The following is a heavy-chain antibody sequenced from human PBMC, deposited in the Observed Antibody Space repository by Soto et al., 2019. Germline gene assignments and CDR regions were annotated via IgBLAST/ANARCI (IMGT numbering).Heavy chain of an antibody. CDR3: ARDTLTYYDFWSGYSAHYYYGMDV. D-gene: IGHD3-3*01. V-gene: IGHV4-30-4*08. J-gene: IGHJ6*02. Sequence: PSETLSLTCTVSGGSISSGGYYWSWIRQHPGKGLEWIGYIYYSGSTYYNPSLKSRVTISVDTSKNQFSLKLSSVTAADTAVYYCARDTLTYYDFWSGYSAHYYYGMDVWGQGTTVTVSS. CDR2: IYYSGST. CDR1: GGSISSGGYY.